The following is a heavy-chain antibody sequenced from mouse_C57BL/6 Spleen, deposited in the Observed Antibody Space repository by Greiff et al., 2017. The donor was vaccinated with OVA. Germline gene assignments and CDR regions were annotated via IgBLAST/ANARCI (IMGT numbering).Heavy chain of an antibody. CDR3: ARGGYGYDEGAWFAY. J-gene: IGHJ3*01. CDR2: INPNNGGT. V-gene: IGHV1-26*01. D-gene: IGHD2-2*01. Sequence: EVQLQQSGPELVKPGASVKISCKASGYTFTDYYMNWVKQSHGKSLEWIGDINPNNGGTSYNQKFKGKATLTVDKSSSTAYMELRSLTSEDSAVYYCARGGYGYDEGAWFAYWGQGTLVTVSA. CDR1: GYTFTDYY.